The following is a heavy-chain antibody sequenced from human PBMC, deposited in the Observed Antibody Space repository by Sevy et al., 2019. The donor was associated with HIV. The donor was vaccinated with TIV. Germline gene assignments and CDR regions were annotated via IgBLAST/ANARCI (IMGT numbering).Heavy chain of an antibody. J-gene: IGHJ6*02. V-gene: IGHV1-18*01. CDR2: SSPFTGSP. Sequence: ASVKVSCKASGYNFINYGISWVRQAPGQGLEWVGGSSPFTGSPNYPQKLQDRVTVNTNTATNTAYMGLRNLRSDDTAVDYGGKCTLWVYDPTNRKCGMDVWGQGTTVTVSS. CDR1: GYNFINYG. D-gene: IGHD5-12*01. CDR3: GKCTLWVYDPTNRKCGMDV.